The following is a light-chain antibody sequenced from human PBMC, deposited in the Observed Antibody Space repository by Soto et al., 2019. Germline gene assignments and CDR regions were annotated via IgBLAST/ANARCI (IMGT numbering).Light chain of an antibody. CDR2: EVS. CDR1: SSDVGGYNY. J-gene: IGLJ3*02. V-gene: IGLV2-8*01. CDR3: SSYADSDTLL. Sequence: QSALTQPPSTSGSPGQSVTISCTGTSSDVGGYNYVSWYQQHPGKVPKLIIYEVSRRPSGVPYRFSGSKSGNTASLTVSGLQPEDAADYYCSSYADSDTLLFGGGTNSPS.